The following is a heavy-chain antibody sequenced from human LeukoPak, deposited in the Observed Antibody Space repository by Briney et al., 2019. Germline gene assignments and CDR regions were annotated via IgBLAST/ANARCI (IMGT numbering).Heavy chain of an antibody. D-gene: IGHD3-16*01. J-gene: IGHJ6*03. CDR3: ARERRGGLSGNLGGLFAMYYTYCYMDV. V-gene: IGHV1-46*01. CDR2: INPSDGAT. CDR1: GYTFTKYY. Sequence: ASVKVSCKASGYTFTKYYIHWVRQAPGQGLEWMGMINPSDGATTYAQRFQGRVTMTRDMSTTTVYMDLRSLRSEDTAVYFCARERRGGLSGNLGGLFAMYYTYCYMDVWGRGTTVTVSS.